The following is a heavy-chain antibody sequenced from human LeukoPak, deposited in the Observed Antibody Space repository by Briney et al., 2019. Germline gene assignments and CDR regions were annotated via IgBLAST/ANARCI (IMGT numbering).Heavy chain of an antibody. V-gene: IGHV3-7*01. CDR1: GFTFSSYA. Sequence: PGGSLRLSCGASGFTFSSYAMSWVRQAPGKGLEWVANIKQDGSEKYYVDSVKGRFTISRDNAKNSLYLQMNSLRAEDTAVYYCARDGHLGFDPWGQGTLVTVSS. CDR2: IKQDGSEK. J-gene: IGHJ5*02. CDR3: ARDGHLGFDP.